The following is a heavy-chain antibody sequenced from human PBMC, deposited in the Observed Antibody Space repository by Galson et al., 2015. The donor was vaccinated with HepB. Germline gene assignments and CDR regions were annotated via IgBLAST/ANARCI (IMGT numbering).Heavy chain of an antibody. CDR2: ISAYNGNT. D-gene: IGHD3-10*01. CDR1: GYTFTSYG. V-gene: IGHV1-18*04. Sequence: SVKVSCKASGYTFTSYGISWVRQAPGQGLEWMGWISAYNGNTNYAQKLQGRVTMTTDTSTSTAYMELRSLRSDDTAVYYCARVGFGRGLQFKLWFGEVTNFYFDYWGQGTLVTVSS. CDR3: ARVGFGRGLQFKLWFGEVTNFYFDY. J-gene: IGHJ4*02.